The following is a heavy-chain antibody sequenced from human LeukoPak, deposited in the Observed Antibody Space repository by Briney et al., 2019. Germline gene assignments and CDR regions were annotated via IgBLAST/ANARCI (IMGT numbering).Heavy chain of an antibody. CDR3: ASGILSGNWFDP. CDR2: IYHTGST. CDR1: GGSITNSNW. J-gene: IGHJ5*02. Sequence: SGTLSLTCTASGGSITNSNWWSWVRQPPGKGLEWIGEIYHTGSTNYNPSLKSRVTISVDKSKNQFSLKLSSVTAADTAVYYCASGILSGNWFDPWGQGTLVTVSS. V-gene: IGHV4-4*02. D-gene: IGHD3-10*01.